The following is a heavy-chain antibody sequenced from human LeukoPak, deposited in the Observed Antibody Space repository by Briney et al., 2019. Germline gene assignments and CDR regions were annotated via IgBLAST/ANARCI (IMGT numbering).Heavy chain of an antibody. CDR1: GGSISSYY. V-gene: IGHV4-4*09. CDR2: IYTSGST. CDR3: ARLGYYDSSGYYSYYHYYMDV. J-gene: IGHJ6*03. D-gene: IGHD3-22*01. Sequence: PSETLSLTCTVSGGSISSYYWSWIRQPPGKGLEWIGYIYTSGSTNYNPSLKSRATISVDTSKNQFSLKLSSVTAADTAVYYCARLGYYDSSGYYSYYHYYMDVWGKGTTVTVSS.